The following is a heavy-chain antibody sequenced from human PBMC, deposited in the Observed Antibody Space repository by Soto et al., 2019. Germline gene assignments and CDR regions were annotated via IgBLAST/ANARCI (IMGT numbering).Heavy chain of an antibody. Sequence: GGSLRLSCAASGFTFSSYSMNWVRQAPGKGLEWVSSISSSSSYIYYADSVKGRFTISRDNAKNSLYLQMNSLRAEDTAVYYCARDHMSEYCSGGSCYYYYYMDVWGKGTTVTVSS. CDR3: ARDHMSEYCSGGSCYYYYYMDV. CDR1: GFTFSSYS. CDR2: ISSSSSYI. V-gene: IGHV3-21*01. J-gene: IGHJ6*03. D-gene: IGHD2-15*01.